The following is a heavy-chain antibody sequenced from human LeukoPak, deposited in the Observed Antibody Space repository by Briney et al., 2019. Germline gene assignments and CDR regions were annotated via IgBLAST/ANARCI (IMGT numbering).Heavy chain of an antibody. D-gene: IGHD3-9*01. V-gene: IGHV4-34*01. CDR3: ARGLDWGLAGNRSCYMDV. CDR2: IHGNANP. CDR1: NCTLSGYG. Sequence: SETLSLTSAGYNCTLSGYGWGWLRQSQGQGWEWFGRIHGNANPYYDPALKSRIIITEKNSRTQFSLKLRSITAAETAVFYWARGLDWGLAGNRSCYMDVWGGGTTVTVYS. J-gene: IGHJ6*03.